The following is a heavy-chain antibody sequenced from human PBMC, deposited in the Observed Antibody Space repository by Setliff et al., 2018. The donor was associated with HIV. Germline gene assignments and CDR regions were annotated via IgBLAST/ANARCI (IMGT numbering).Heavy chain of an antibody. Sequence: GASVKVSCKASGYTFKTYGISWVRQAPGHGLEWMGWISPYNGHTNYAQNFQGRVTMTIDTSTSRAYMELKSLTSDDTAAYFCARLGSGWSDSYYYAMDVWGQGTTVTAP. CDR3: ARLGSGWSDSYYYAMDV. V-gene: IGHV1-18*01. CDR2: ISPYNGHT. CDR1: GYTFKTYG. J-gene: IGHJ6*02. D-gene: IGHD6-19*01.